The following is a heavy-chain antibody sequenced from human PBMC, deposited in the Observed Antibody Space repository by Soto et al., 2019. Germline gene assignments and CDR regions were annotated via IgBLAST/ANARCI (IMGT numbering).Heavy chain of an antibody. CDR1: GFTFDNYA. CDR2: INWNSGRI. Sequence: EVQLVESGGQLVQPVRSLRLSCAASGFTFDNYAMHWVRQAPGKGLEWVSGINWNSGRIVYADSVKGRFTISRDNAKNSLYLQMNSLRVEDTALYYCVKGGNRHYDFWSDHWGQGTLVTVSS. V-gene: IGHV3-9*01. CDR3: VKGGNRHYDFWSDH. J-gene: IGHJ5*02. D-gene: IGHD3-3*01.